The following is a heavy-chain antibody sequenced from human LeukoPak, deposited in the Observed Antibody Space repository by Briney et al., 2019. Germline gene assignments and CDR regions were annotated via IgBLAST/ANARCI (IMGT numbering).Heavy chain of an antibody. V-gene: IGHV1-3*01. Sequence: ASVKVSCKASGYTFTSYAMHWVRQAPGQRLEWMGWINAGNGNTKYSQKFQGRVTITRDTSTSTAYMELRSLRSDDTAVYYCARGSIVGATISGYFQHWGQGTLVTVSS. CDR3: ARGSIVGATISGYFQH. CDR1: GYTFTSYA. D-gene: IGHD1-26*01. CDR2: INAGNGNT. J-gene: IGHJ1*01.